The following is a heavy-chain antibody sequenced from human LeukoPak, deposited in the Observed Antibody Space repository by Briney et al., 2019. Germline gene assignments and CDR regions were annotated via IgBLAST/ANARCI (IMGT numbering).Heavy chain of an antibody. Sequence: GGSLRLSCAASGFTFKKYTMNWVRQAPGEGLEWVAYINNTGDTKYYADSVKGRFTISRDNAANSLFLQMNSLRAEDTAVYYCARDPSYSSSSRGDYYYYYYMDVWGKGTTVTVSS. J-gene: IGHJ6*03. CDR1: GFTFKKYT. CDR3: ARDPSYSSSSRGDYYYYYYMDV. D-gene: IGHD6-6*01. CDR2: INNTGDTK. V-gene: IGHV3-48*01.